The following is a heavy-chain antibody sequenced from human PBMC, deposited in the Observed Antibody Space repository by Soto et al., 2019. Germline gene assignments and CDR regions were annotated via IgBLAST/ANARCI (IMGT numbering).Heavy chain of an antibody. CDR3: ARHETTWFYP. D-gene: IGHD1-1*01. V-gene: IGHV4-59*08. CDR1: GGSISSYY. J-gene: IGHJ5*02. Sequence: QVQLQESGPGLVKPSETLSLTCTVSGGSISSYYWSWIRQPPGKGLEWIGYIYYSGRTNYNPSLKSRVTISVDTSKNQFSLKLSSVTAADTAVYYCARHETTWFYPWGQGTLVTVSS. CDR2: IYYSGRT.